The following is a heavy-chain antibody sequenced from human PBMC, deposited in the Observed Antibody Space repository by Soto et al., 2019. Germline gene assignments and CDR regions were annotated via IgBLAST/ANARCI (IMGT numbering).Heavy chain of an antibody. V-gene: IGHV1-18*01. CDR1: GYTFTSYG. Sequence: QVQLVQSGAEVKKPGASVKVSCKAPGYTFTSYGISWVRQAPGQGLEGMGWISAYNGNTKYAQKFQGRVTMTTDTSTSTAYMEVRSLRSDDTAVYYCARDAAAGLNDYWGQGALVTVSS. D-gene: IGHD6-13*01. J-gene: IGHJ4*02. CDR3: ARDAAAGLNDY. CDR2: ISAYNGNT.